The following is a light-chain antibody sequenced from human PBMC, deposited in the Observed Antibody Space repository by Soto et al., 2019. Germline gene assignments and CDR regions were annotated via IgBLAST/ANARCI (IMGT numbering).Light chain of an antibody. CDR3: CSYADNDSYV. J-gene: IGLJ1*01. V-gene: IGLV2-11*01. CDR2: DVS. Sequence: QSALTQPRSVSGSPGQSVTISCTGTSSDVGAYNYVSWYQQHPGKAPKLMTYDVSKRPSGVPDRVSGSKSGNTASLTISGLQAEDEADYYCCSYADNDSYVFGTGTKLTVL. CDR1: SSDVGAYNY.